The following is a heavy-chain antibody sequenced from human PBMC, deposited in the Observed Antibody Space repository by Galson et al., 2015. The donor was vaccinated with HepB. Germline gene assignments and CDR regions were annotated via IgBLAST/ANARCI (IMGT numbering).Heavy chain of an antibody. CDR3: AIEASLGRIIVVVPAASPGRYAFEI. J-gene: IGHJ3*02. V-gene: IGHV1-69*13. CDR2: IIPIFGTA. CDR1: GGTFSSYA. Sequence: SVKVSCKASGGTFSSYAISWVRQAPGQGLEWMGGIIPIFGTANYAQKFQGRVTITADESTSTAYMELSSLRSEDTAVYYWAIEASLGRIIVVVPAASPGRYAFEIWGQGTMVPVPS. D-gene: IGHD2-2*01.